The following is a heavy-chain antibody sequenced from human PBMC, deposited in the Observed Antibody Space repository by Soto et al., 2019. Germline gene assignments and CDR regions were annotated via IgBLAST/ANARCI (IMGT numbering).Heavy chain of an antibody. Sequence: GGSLRLSCAASGFTFDDYAMHWVRQAPGKGLEWVSGISWNSGSIGYADSVKGRFTISRDNAKNSLYLQMNSLRAEDTALYYCAKGGMIVVNNDAFDIWGQGTMVTVS. CDR2: ISWNSGSI. CDR3: AKGGMIVVNNDAFDI. J-gene: IGHJ3*02. V-gene: IGHV3-9*01. D-gene: IGHD3-22*01. CDR1: GFTFDDYA.